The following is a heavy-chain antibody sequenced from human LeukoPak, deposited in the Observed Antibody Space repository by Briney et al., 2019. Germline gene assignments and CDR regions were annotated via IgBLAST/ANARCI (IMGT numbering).Heavy chain of an antibody. J-gene: IGHJ4*02. CDR2: IYHSGST. Sequence: SGTLSLTCAVSGGSISSSNWWSWVRQPPGKGLEWIGEIYHSGSTNYNPSLKSRATISVDKSKNQFSLKLSSVTAADTAVYYCARVKFLGRYSYGDHLHFDYWGQGTLVTVSS. CDR1: GGSISSSNW. CDR3: ARVKFLGRYSYGDHLHFDY. D-gene: IGHD5-18*01. V-gene: IGHV4-4*02.